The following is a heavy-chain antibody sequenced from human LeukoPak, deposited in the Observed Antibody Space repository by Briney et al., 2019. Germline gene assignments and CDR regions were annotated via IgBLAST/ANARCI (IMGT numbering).Heavy chain of an antibody. V-gene: IGHV3-15*01. Sequence: PGGSLRLSCAASGFTFSNAWMSWVRQAPGKGLEWVGRIKSKTDGGTTDYAAPVKGRFTISRDDSKNTLYLQMNSLKTEDTAVYYCTTGDPMVRGVLDYWGQGNLVTVSS. CDR1: GFTFSNAW. J-gene: IGHJ4*02. CDR3: TTGDPMVRGVLDY. D-gene: IGHD3-10*01. CDR2: IKSKTDGGTT.